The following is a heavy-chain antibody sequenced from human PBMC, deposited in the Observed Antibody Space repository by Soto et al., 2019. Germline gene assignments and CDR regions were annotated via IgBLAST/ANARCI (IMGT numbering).Heavy chain of an antibody. CDR1: GFTFSSSW. CDR2: INADGSVT. Sequence: EVQLVESGGGLVQPGESLRLSCTASGFTFSSSWIHWVRQAPGKGLEWVSRINADGSVTNYADSVKGRFTVSRDNAKNTLYLQMNSLRAEDTAVYFCATAGSYRFDYCGQGTLVTVSS. V-gene: IGHV3-74*01. D-gene: IGHD3-10*01. CDR3: ATAGSYRFDY. J-gene: IGHJ4*02.